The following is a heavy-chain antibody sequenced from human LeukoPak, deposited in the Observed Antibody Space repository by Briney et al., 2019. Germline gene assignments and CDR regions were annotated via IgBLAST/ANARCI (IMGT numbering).Heavy chain of an antibody. CDR1: GYTFTGYY. J-gene: IGHJ3*02. D-gene: IGHD3-16*01. CDR3: ARDYTGFGDALDI. CDR2: INPNSGGT. Sequence: ASVKVSCKASGYTFTGYYMHLVRQAPGQGLEWMGWINPNSGGTNYAQKFQGRVTMTRDTSISTAYMELSRLRSDDTAVYYCARDYTGFGDALDIWGQGTMVTVSS. V-gene: IGHV1-2*02.